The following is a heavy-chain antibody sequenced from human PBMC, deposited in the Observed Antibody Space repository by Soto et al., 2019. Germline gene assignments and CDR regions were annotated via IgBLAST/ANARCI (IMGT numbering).Heavy chain of an antibody. Sequence: SGPTLVNPTQTLTLTCTFSGFALSTSGVGLDWIRQPLGKALAPIALISWNDNNRYSPSLKSRLTINTDTTKNQEVLTMTSMDPVDTATYYCAHRPYSDSNGYYQWGFDPWGQGTLVTVSS. CDR1: GFALSTSGVG. CDR2: ISWNDNN. D-gene: IGHD3-22*01. V-gene: IGHV2-5*01. J-gene: IGHJ5*02. CDR3: AHRPYSDSNGYYQWGFDP.